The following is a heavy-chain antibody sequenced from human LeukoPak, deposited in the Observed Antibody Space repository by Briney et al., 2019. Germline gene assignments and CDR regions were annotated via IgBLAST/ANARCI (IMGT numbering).Heavy chain of an antibody. J-gene: IGHJ4*02. V-gene: IGHV1-69*13. CDR2: IIPIFGTA. Sequence: ASVKVSCKASGYTFTSYAISWVRQAPGQGLEWMGGIIPIFGTANYAQKFQGRVTITADESTSTAYMELSSLRSEDTAVYYCAGGRYFDWLLSDPTFDYWGQGTLVTVSS. CDR3: AGGRYFDWLLSDPTFDY. CDR1: GYTFTSYA. D-gene: IGHD3-9*01.